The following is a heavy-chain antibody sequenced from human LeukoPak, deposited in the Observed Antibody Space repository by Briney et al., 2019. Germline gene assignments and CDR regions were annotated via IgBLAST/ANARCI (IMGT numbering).Heavy chain of an antibody. Sequence: ASVKVSCKASGYTFTGYYMHWVRQAPGQGLEWMGWINPNSGGTNYAQKFQGRVTMTRDTSISTAYMELGRLRSDDTAVYYCASWGSSSWYYFDYWGQGTLVTVSS. D-gene: IGHD6-13*01. CDR3: ASWGSSSWYYFDY. V-gene: IGHV1-2*02. CDR2: INPNSGGT. J-gene: IGHJ4*02. CDR1: GYTFTGYY.